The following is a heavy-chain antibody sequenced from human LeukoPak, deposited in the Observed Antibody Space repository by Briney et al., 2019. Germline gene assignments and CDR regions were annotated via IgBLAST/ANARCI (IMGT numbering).Heavy chain of an antibody. CDR3: ARDDCSSTSCYSDYMDV. D-gene: IGHD2-2*01. V-gene: IGHV1-18*01. Sequence: ASVKVSCKASGYTFTSYDINWVRQATGQGLEWMGWISAYNGNTNYAQKLQGRVTMTTDTSTSTAYMELRSLRSDDTAVYYCARDDCSSTSCYSDYMDVWGKGTTVTISS. CDR2: ISAYNGNT. CDR1: GYTFTSYD. J-gene: IGHJ6*03.